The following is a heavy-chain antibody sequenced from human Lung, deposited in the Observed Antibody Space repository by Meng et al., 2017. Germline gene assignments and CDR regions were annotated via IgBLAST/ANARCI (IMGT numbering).Heavy chain of an antibody. Sequence: VQLQESGPGLVKPSQNLSLTCTVSGGSISSSNYYWSWIRQPPGKGLEWSGHIYNSGSTYYNPSLKSRITISVDTSKNQFSLKLSSVTAADTAVYYCARGQKGYFDLWGRGTLVTVSS. J-gene: IGHJ2*01. V-gene: IGHV4-30-4*01. CDR3: ARGQKGYFDL. CDR1: GGSISSSNYY. CDR2: IYNSGST.